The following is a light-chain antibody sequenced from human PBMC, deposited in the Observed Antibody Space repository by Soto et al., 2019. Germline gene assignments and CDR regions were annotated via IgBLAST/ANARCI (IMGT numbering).Light chain of an antibody. CDR1: QSINNNY. J-gene: IGKJ1*01. CDR2: GAS. Sequence: EIVLTQSPGTLSLSPGERATLSCRASQSINNNYLAWYQQKRGQAPRLLIYGASSRATDIPDRFSGSGSGTDFTVTISRLEPEDFAVYYCQQYGGSPRTFGQGTKVEIK. CDR3: QQYGGSPRT. V-gene: IGKV3-20*01.